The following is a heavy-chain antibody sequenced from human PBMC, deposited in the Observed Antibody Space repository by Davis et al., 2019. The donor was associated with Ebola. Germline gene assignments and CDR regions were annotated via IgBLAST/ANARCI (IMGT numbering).Heavy chain of an antibody. CDR1: GFTFSSYG. D-gene: IGHD6-13*01. J-gene: IGHJ4*02. CDR3: TRNTAAGDY. V-gene: IGHV3-73*01. CDR2: IRSKANSYAT. Sequence: AGSLRLSCAASGFTFSSYGMHWVRQASGKGLEWVGRIRSKANSYATAYAASVKGRFTISRDDSKNTAYLQMNSLKTEDTAVYYCTRNTAAGDYWGQGTLVTVSS.